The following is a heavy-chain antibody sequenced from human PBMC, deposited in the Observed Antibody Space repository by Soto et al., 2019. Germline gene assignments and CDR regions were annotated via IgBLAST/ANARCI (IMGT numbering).Heavy chain of an antibody. Sequence: WEPLTISCRGSGYTFTVYCVAWIRQLPGKGLEWMGLIYPGDSDTRYSPSFQGQVTISADKFISTAYLQWSSLKASDTVMYYCATLGNSHAYFAFWGQGTLVTVSP. CDR2: IYPGDSDT. CDR1: GYTFTVYC. CDR3: ATLGNSHAYFAF. V-gene: IGHV5-51*01. D-gene: IGHD1-1*01. J-gene: IGHJ4*02.